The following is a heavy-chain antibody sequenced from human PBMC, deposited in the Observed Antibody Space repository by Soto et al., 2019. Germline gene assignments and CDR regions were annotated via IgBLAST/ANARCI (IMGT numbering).Heavy chain of an antibody. CDR3: ARRGPGTYFDY. V-gene: IGHV3-23*01. J-gene: IGHJ4*02. D-gene: IGHD6-13*01. Sequence: PGGSLRLSCAASGFTFSSYAMNWVHQAPGKGLEWVSVISGSGDSTYYADSVKGRFTISRDNSKNTLYLQMNSLRTEDTAVYYCARRGPGTYFDYWGQGTLVTVSS. CDR2: ISGSGDST. CDR1: GFTFSSYA.